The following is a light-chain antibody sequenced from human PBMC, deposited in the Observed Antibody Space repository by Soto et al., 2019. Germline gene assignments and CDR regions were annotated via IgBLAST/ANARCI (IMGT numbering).Light chain of an antibody. CDR2: DVS. CDR3: SSYTSSTTLV. V-gene: IGLV2-14*01. J-gene: IGLJ2*01. Sequence: QSALTQPASVSGSPGQSITISCTGTNSDVGAYNYVSWYQQYPGKAPKLIIFDVSSRPSGVSNRFSGSKSGSTASLTISGLQAEDEADYYCSSYTSSTTLVFGGGTKLTVL. CDR1: NSDVGAYNY.